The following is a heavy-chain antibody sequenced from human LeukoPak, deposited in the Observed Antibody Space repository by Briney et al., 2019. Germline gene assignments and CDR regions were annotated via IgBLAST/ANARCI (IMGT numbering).Heavy chain of an antibody. J-gene: IGHJ4*02. D-gene: IGHD4-23*01. V-gene: IGHV3-23*01. CDR1: GFTFSSYA. CDR3: TRFETVAPIASEF. Sequence: GGSLRLSCAASGFTFSSYAMSWVRQAPGKGLEWVSAISGSGGSTYYADSVKGRFTISRDNSKNTLYLQMDSLRVEDTAVYYCTRFETVAPIASEFWGQGALVTVSS. CDR2: ISGSGGST.